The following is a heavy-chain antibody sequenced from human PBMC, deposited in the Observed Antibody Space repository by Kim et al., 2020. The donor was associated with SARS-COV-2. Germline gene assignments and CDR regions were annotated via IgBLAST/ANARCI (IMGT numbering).Heavy chain of an antibody. D-gene: IGHD3-9*01. CDR3: ARDRADILTGYAYYYGMDV. CDR2: INAGNGNT. CDR1: GYTFTSYA. V-gene: IGHV1-3*01. Sequence: ASVKVSCKASGYTFTSYAMHWVRQAPGQRLEWMGWINAGNGNTKYSQKFQGRVTITRDTSASTAYMELSSLRSEDTAVYYCARDRADILTGYAYYYGMDVWGQGTTVTVSS. J-gene: IGHJ6*02.